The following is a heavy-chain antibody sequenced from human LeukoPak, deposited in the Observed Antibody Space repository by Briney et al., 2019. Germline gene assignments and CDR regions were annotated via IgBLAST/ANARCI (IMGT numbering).Heavy chain of an antibody. Sequence: GGPLRLSCAASGFTFSSYAMSWVRQAPGKGLEWVSAISGSGGSTYYADSVKGRFTISRDNSKNTLYLQMNSLRAEDTAVYYCAKVGMTTVTTRGAFDIWGQGTMVTVSS. V-gene: IGHV3-23*01. CDR1: GFTFSSYA. D-gene: IGHD4-17*01. CDR2: ISGSGGST. J-gene: IGHJ3*02. CDR3: AKVGMTTVTTRGAFDI.